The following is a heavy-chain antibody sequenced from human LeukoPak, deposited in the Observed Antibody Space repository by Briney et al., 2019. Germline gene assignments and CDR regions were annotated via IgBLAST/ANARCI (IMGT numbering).Heavy chain of an antibody. V-gene: IGHV4-34*01. CDR1: GGSFSRYY. Sequence: PSETLSLTCAVYGGSFSRYYWSWIRLPPGKGLEWIGEINHSGSTNYNPSLKSRVTISVDTSKNQFSLKLSSVTAADTAVYYCARGRWFDPWGQGTLVTVSS. CDR3: ARGRWFDP. J-gene: IGHJ5*02. CDR2: INHSGST.